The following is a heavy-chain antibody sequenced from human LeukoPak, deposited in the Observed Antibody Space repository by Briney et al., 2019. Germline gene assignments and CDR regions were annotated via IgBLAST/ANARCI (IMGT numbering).Heavy chain of an antibody. CDR3: AKDLLNYFDY. Sequence: GGSLRLSCAASGFTFSSYGMHSVRQAPGKGLEWVAFIRYDGSNKYYADSVKGRFTISRDNSKNTLYLQMNSLRAEDTAVYYCAKDLLNYFDYWGQGTLVTVSS. CDR1: GFTFSSYG. V-gene: IGHV3-30*02. CDR2: IRYDGSNK. J-gene: IGHJ4*02. D-gene: IGHD2-15*01.